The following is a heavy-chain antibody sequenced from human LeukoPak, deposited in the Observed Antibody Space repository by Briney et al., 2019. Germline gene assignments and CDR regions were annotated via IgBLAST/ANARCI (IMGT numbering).Heavy chain of an antibody. CDR1: GFTFNNYA. J-gene: IGHJ3*02. Sequence: PGGSLRLSCAASGFTFNNYAMNWVRQAPGKGLEWIGSIYHSGSTYYNPSLKSRVTISVDTSKNQFSLKLSSVTAADTAVYYCAREEARITIFGVVMPDDAFDIWGQGTMVTVSS. CDR2: IYHSGST. D-gene: IGHD3-3*01. V-gene: IGHV4-38-2*02. CDR3: AREEARITIFGVVMPDDAFDI.